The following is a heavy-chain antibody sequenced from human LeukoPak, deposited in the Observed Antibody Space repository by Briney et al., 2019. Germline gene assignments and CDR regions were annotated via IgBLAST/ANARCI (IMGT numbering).Heavy chain of an antibody. Sequence: SETLSLTCTVSGGSISSGSYYWGWLRRPPGKGLQWFGSIYYSGSTYYNPSLKSRVTISVDTSKNQFSLKLSSVTAADTAVYYCARESGITMVPQGLAFDIWGQGTMVTVSS. CDR1: GGSISSGSYY. V-gene: IGHV4-39*07. D-gene: IGHD3-10*01. J-gene: IGHJ3*02. CDR3: ARESGITMVPQGLAFDI. CDR2: IYYSGST.